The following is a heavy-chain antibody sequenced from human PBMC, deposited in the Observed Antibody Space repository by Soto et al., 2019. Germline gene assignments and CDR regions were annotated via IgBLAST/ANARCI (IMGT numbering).Heavy chain of an antibody. V-gene: IGHV4-34*01. CDR1: GGSFSGNY. J-gene: IGHJ5*02. D-gene: IGHD6-13*01. CDR2: INHSGST. Sequence: PSETLSLTCTINGGSFSGNYWTWIRQPPGKGLEWIGEINHSGSTNYNPSLKSRVSISVEMSKNQFSLKVTSVTAADTAVYYCARGRSRYSSKYYSWFDPWGQGTLVTVSS. CDR3: ARGRSRYSSKYYSWFDP.